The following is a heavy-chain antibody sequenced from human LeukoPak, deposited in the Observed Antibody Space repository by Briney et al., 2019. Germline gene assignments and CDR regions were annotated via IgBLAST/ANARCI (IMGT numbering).Heavy chain of an antibody. CDR2: MYSGGDA. J-gene: IGHJ6*02. V-gene: IGHV3-53*05. CDR1: GFSVNSNY. CDR3: AKAGTWIQLWSYGMDV. Sequence: GGSLRLSCAASGFSVNSNYMSWVRQAPGKGLEWVSLMYSGGDAYYADSVKGRFTISRDDSKNTLYLQMNSLRAEDTAVYYCAKAGTWIQLWSYGMDVWGQGTTVTVSS. D-gene: IGHD5-18*01.